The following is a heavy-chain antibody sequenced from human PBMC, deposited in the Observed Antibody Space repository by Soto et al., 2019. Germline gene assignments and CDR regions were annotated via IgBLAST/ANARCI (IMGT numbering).Heavy chain of an antibody. J-gene: IGHJ6*02. V-gene: IGHV1-3*01. Sequence: ASVKVSCKASGYTFTSYAMHWVRQAPGQRLEWMGWINAGNGNTKYSQKFQGRFTISRDNAKNSLYLQMTSLRAEDTAVYYCARIGYCTNGICYSPSYYYGMDVWGQGTTVTVSS. D-gene: IGHD2-8*01. CDR3: ARIGYCTNGICYSPSYYYGMDV. CDR1: GYTFTSYA. CDR2: INAGNGNT.